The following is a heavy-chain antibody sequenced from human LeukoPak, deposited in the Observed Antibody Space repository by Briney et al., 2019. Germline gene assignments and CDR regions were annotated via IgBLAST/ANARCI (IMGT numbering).Heavy chain of an antibody. CDR2: IYSGGST. Sequence: GGSLRLSCAASGFTVSSNFMTWVRQAPGKGLEWVSVIYSGGSTYYADSVKDRFTISRDNANNSLYLQMNSLRAEDTAVYYCARDRSGSYLVDYWGQGTLVTVSS. CDR3: ARDRSGSYLVDY. J-gene: IGHJ4*02. CDR1: GFTVSSNF. V-gene: IGHV3-66*01. D-gene: IGHD1-26*01.